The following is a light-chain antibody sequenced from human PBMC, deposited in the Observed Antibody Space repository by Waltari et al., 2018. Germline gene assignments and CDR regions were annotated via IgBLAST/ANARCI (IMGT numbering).Light chain of an antibody. V-gene: IGLV3-1*01. CDR2: QDS. J-gene: IGLJ1*01. Sequence: SYELTQPPSVSVSPGQTASITCSGDKLGDKYACWYQQKPGQSPVLVIYQDSKRPSGTPERFSGSNSGNTATLTLSGTQAMDEADYYCQAWDSSTAVFGTGTKVTVL. CDR1: KLGDKY. CDR3: QAWDSSTAV.